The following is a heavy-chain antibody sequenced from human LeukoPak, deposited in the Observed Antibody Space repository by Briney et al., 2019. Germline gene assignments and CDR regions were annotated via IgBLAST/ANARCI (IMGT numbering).Heavy chain of an antibody. CDR1: GGSISSYY. J-gene: IGHJ4*02. CDR3: AGSLWFGDIPDPSYFDY. Sequence: SETLSLTCTVSGGSISSYYWSWIRQPPGKGLEWIGYIYYSGSTNYNPSLKSRVTISVDTSKNQISLKLSSVTAADTAVYYCAGSLWFGDIPDPSYFDYWGQGTLVTVSS. V-gene: IGHV4-59*01. CDR2: IYYSGST. D-gene: IGHD3-10*01.